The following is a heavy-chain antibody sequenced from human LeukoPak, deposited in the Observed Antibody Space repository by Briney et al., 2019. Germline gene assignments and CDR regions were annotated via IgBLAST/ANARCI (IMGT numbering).Heavy chain of an antibody. CDR3: ARVEMVRGIIAHYYGLDV. J-gene: IGHJ6*02. CDR1: GFTLSSYA. D-gene: IGHD3-10*01. CDR2: ISSDGSNK. V-gene: IGHV3-30*04. Sequence: PGGSLRLSCAASGFTLSSYALHWVRQAPGKGLEWVAVISSDGSNKYHADSVKGRFTIYRDNSKDSVYLQMNNLRPEDTAVYYCARVEMVRGIIAHYYGLDVWGQGTTVTVSS.